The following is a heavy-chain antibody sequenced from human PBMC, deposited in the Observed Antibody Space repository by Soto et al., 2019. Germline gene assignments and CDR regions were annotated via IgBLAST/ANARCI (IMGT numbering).Heavy chain of an antibody. CDR3: AKGGEGSCSRTSCLYFSDS. CDR2: ISDSGTT. J-gene: IGHJ5*02. Sequence: EVQLLDSGGGLLQPGGSLRLSCAASGFTFRTYAMSWVRQAPGKGLEWVSTISDSGTTYYANSVKGRFTISRDNSRNTLDLQMNSLRVEDTAVYYCAKGGEGSCSRTSCLYFSDSWGQGTLVTVSS. D-gene: IGHD2-2*01. CDR1: GFTFRTYA. V-gene: IGHV3-23*01.